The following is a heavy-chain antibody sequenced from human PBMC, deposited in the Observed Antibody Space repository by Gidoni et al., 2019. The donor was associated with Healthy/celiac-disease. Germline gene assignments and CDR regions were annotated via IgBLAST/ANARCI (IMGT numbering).Heavy chain of an antibody. CDR3: ARDHGYSSGWYPDAFDI. V-gene: IGHV3-21*01. D-gene: IGHD6-19*01. CDR1: GFTFSSYS. Sequence: EVQLVESGGGLVKPGGSLRLSCAASGFTFSSYSMNWVRQAPGKGLEWVSSISSSSSYIYYADSVKGRFTISRDNAKNSLYLQMNSLRAEDTAVYYCARDHGYSSGWYPDAFDIWGQGTMVTVSS. CDR2: ISSSSSYI. J-gene: IGHJ3*02.